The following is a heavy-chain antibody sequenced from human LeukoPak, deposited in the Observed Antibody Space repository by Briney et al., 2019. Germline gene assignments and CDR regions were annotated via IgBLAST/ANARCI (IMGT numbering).Heavy chain of an antibody. V-gene: IGHV4-61*02. CDR3: ARESSSTWGWFDP. CDR2: LYTSGNT. Sequence: SETLSLTCTVSGDSISSGSYYWSWIRQPAGKGLEWIGRLYTSGNTNYNPSLKSRVTISLDSSKNHFSLNLSSVTAADTAVYYCARESSSTWGWFDPWGQGTQVTVSS. CDR1: GDSISSGSYY. D-gene: IGHD2-2*01. J-gene: IGHJ5*02.